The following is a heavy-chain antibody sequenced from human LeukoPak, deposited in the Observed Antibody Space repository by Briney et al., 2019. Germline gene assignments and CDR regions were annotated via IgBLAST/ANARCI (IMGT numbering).Heavy chain of an antibody. D-gene: IGHD1-1*01. CDR1: GGSFSGYF. CDR3: ARGWFRFWYNNYGDDNAFDI. Sequence: SETLSLTCAVDGGSFSGYFWSWIRQVPGKGLEWIGEVYQSGSTNYNPSLKSRVTISVDTSKNQISLKLSFVTATDTAMYFCARGWFRFWYNNYGDDNAFDIWGDGTMVTVSS. V-gene: IGHV4-34*01. J-gene: IGHJ3*02. CDR2: VYQSGST.